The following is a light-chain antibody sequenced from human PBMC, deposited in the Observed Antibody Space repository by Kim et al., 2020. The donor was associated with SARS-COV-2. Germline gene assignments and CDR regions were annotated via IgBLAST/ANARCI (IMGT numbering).Light chain of an antibody. CDR2: AVS. V-gene: IGKV3-20*01. CDR3: QQYEDSPKT. J-gene: IGKJ1*01. CDR1: QSLTSNS. Sequence: EIVLMQSPGTLSLTSGERATLSCRASQSLTSNSLAWYQQKPGQAPRLLIYAVSNRATGIPDRFSGSGSGTDFTLTISRLEPEDFATYYCQQYEDSPKTFGQGTKVDIK.